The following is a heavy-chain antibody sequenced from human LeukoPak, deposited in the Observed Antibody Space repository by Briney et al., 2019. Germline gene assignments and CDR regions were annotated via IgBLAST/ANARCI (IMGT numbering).Heavy chain of an antibody. CDR1: GGSISSYY. V-gene: IGHV4-59*01. D-gene: IGHD3-22*01. CDR2: IHYSGST. Sequence: PSETLSLTCTVSGGSISSYYWSWIRQPPGKGLEWIGYIHYSGSTNYNPSLKSRVTISVDTSKNQFSLKLSSVTAADTAVYYCAREAYYYDSSGYSYPSFDYWGQGTLVTVSS. CDR3: AREAYYYDSSGYSYPSFDY. J-gene: IGHJ4*02.